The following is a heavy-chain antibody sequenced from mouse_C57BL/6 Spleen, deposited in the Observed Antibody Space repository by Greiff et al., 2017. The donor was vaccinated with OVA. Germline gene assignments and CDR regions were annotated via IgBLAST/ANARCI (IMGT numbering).Heavy chain of an antibody. V-gene: IGHV2-2*01. D-gene: IGHD2-4*01. CDR2: IWSGGST. CDR3: ARKNYDYDGGYLDY. CDR1: GFSLTSYG. Sequence: VQLQQSGPGLVQPSQSLSITCTVSGFSLTSYGVHWVRQSPGKGLEWLGVIWSGGSTDYNAAFISRLSISKDNSKSQVFFKMNSQQADDTAIYYSARKNYDYDGGYLDYWGQGTTLTVSS. J-gene: IGHJ2*01.